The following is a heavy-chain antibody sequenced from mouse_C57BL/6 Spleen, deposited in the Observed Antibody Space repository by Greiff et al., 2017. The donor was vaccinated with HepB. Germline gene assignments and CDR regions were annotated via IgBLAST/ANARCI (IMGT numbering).Heavy chain of an antibody. J-gene: IGHJ1*03. CDR1: GFNFTDYY. Sequence: EVMLVESGGGLVQPGGSLSFSCAASGFNFTDYYMSWVRQPPGKALEWLGIIRNNANGYTTEYSASVKGRFTISRDKSQSILYLQMNALRAEDSATYYCARRGYWYFDVWGTGTTVTVSA. CDR3: ARRGYWYFDV. V-gene: IGHV7-3*01. CDR2: IRNNANGYTT.